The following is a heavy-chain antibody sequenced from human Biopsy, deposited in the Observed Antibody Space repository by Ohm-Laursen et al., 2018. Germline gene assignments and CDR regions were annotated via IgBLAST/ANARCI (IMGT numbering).Heavy chain of an antibody. Sequence: GASVKVSCKASGYTFTSYDITWVRQASEQGPEWIGWLNPVSGNSNFGQKFRGRVTVTSDTSISTAYMELSGLTSDDTATYYCGRAVRNQLLTDPWGQGTLVTVTS. CDR2: LNPVSGNS. D-gene: IGHD1-7*01. J-gene: IGHJ5*02. CDR1: GYTFTSYD. V-gene: IGHV1-8*01. CDR3: GRAVRNQLLTDP.